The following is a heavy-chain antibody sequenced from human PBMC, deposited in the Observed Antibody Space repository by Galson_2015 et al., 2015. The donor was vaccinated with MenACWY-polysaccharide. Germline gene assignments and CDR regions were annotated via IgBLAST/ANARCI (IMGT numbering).Heavy chain of an antibody. J-gene: IGHJ5*02. Sequence: SETLSLTCTVSGGSISNYFWTWIRQPAGKGLEWIGRIHGSGSAYYSPSLESRVTMSVDTSKSQFSLKLTSVTAADTAVYYCARGVSMTFGYYWFDPWGQGTLVTVSS. D-gene: IGHD3/OR15-3a*01. CDR1: GGSISNYF. CDR2: IHGSGSA. V-gene: IGHV4-4*07. CDR3: ARGVSMTFGYYWFDP.